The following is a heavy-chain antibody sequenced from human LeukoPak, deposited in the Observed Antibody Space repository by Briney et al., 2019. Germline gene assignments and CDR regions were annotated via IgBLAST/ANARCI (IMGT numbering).Heavy chain of an antibody. V-gene: IGHV3-23*01. CDR1: GFTFSSYA. CDR2: MSGSGGST. Sequence: GGSLRLSCAASGFTFSSYAMSWVRQAPGKGLEWVSAMSGSGGSTYYADSVKGRFTISRDNSKNTLYLQMNSLRAEDTAVYYCARVIPRPYRAEYFQHWGQGTLVTVSS. J-gene: IGHJ1*01. CDR3: ARVIPRPYRAEYFQH. D-gene: IGHD2/OR15-2a*01.